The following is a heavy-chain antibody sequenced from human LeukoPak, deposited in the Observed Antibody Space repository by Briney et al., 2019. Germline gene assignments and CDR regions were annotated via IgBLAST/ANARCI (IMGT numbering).Heavy chain of an antibody. CDR2: INHSGST. CDR3: ARCPQRVQDYGVHNDAFDI. J-gene: IGHJ3*02. CDR1: GGSFSGYY. D-gene: IGHD4-17*01. Sequence: PSETLSLTCAVYGGSFSGYYWSWIRQPPGKGLEWIGEINHSGSTNYNPSLMSRVTISVDTSKNQFSLKLSSVTAADTAVYYCARCPQRVQDYGVHNDAFDIWGQGTMVTVSS. V-gene: IGHV4-34*01.